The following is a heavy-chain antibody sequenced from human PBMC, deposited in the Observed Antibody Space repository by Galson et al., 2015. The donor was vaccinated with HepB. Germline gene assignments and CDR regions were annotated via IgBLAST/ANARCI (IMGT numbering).Heavy chain of an antibody. J-gene: IGHJ4*02. Sequence: QSGAEVKKPGESLNISCTGSGYKFTTHWIAWVRQMPGRGLEWMAIIYPGDSDTRYSPAFRGQVTISADKSTTTAYLQWRSLKASDTGFYYCARRARGYSYGSDPPPFDQWGQGTLVTVSS. CDR2: IYPGDSDT. V-gene: IGHV5-51*01. CDR1: GYKFTTHW. CDR3: ARRARGYSYGSDPPPFDQ. D-gene: IGHD2-2*03.